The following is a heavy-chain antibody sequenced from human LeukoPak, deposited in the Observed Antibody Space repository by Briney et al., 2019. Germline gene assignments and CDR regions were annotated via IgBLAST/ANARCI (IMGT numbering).Heavy chain of an antibody. CDR1: GGSISGSSHY. Sequence: SETLSLTSTVSGGSISGSSHYWGWSREPPGKGLEWIGSIYQSGSTHYNFYLRSRVTISVDTSKNQFSLKLSSVTAADTSVYYCARNSSGWYFALWGCGTLVTVS. CDR3: ARNSSGWYFAL. J-gene: IGHJ2*01. D-gene: IGHD6-19*01. V-gene: IGHV4-39*01. CDR2: IYQSGST.